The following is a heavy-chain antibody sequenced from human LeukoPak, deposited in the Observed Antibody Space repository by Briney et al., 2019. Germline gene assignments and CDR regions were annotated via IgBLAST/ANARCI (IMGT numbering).Heavy chain of an antibody. D-gene: IGHD3-3*01. CDR2: IYYTGTT. CDR1: GGPISNFY. J-gene: IGHJ2*01. Sequence: SETLSLICTVSGGPISNFYWSWIRQPPGKGLEGIGNIYYTGTTTYNPTLKSPVTISLDTSKNQFSLKLSSVTAADTAVYYCARAPGFLWSAYYSLWGRGTLVTVSS. CDR3: ARAPGFLWSAYYSL. V-gene: IGHV4-59*01.